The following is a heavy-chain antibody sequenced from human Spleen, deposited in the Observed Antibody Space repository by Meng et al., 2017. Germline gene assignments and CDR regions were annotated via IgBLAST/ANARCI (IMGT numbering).Heavy chain of an antibody. CDR2: ISAYNGNT. Sequence: QVQLWQSGAEVKKPGASVKVSCKASGYTFTSYGISWVRQAPGQGLEWMGWISAYNGNTNYAQKLQGRVTMTTDTSTSTAYMELRSLRSDDTAVYYCARAHADIVATITEDFDYWGQGTLVTVSS. CDR3: ARAHADIVATITEDFDY. D-gene: IGHD5-12*01. V-gene: IGHV1-18*01. J-gene: IGHJ4*02. CDR1: GYTFTSYG.